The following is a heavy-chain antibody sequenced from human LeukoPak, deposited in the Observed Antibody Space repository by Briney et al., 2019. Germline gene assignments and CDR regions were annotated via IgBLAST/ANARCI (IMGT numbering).Heavy chain of an antibody. CDR3: ARRPCGYCSSTSCYVRHYYYSMDV. V-gene: IGHV3-30-3*01. Sequence: PGRSLRLSCAASGFTFSSYAMHWVRQAPGKGLEWVAVISYDGSNKYYADSVKGRFTISRDNSKNTLYLQMNSLRAEDTAVYYCARRPCGYCSSTSCYVRHYYYSMDVWGQGTTVTVSS. J-gene: IGHJ6*02. CDR2: ISYDGSNK. D-gene: IGHD2-2*01. CDR1: GFTFSSYA.